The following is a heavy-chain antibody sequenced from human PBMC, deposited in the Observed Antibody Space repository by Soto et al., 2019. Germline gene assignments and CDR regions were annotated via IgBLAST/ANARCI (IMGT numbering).Heavy chain of an antibody. CDR2: ISSSSSCT. J-gene: IGHJ4*02. CDR3: ARDPRFGVVY. V-gene: IGHV3-11*06. CDR1: GFTFSDYY. Sequence: GGSLRLSCAASGFTFSDYYMSWIRQAPGKGLEWVSYISSSSSCTNYADSVKGRFTISRDNAKNSLYLQMNSLRAEDTAVYYCARDPRFGVVYWGQGTLVTVSS. D-gene: IGHD3-3*01.